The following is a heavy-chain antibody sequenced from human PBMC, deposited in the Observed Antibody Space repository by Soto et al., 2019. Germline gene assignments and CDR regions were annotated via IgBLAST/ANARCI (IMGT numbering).Heavy chain of an antibody. CDR2: INGGNGNT. CDR3: ARDGPIYDILSARYFYGMDV. CDR1: GYTFRIYA. D-gene: IGHD3-9*01. V-gene: IGHV1-3*01. Sequence: ASVKVSCKANGYTFRIYAMHWVRQAPGQGLEWMGWINGGNGNTKYSQKFQGRVTITRDTSASTAYMELSSLRSEDTAVYYCARDGPIYDILSARYFYGMDVWGQGTTVTVSS. J-gene: IGHJ6*02.